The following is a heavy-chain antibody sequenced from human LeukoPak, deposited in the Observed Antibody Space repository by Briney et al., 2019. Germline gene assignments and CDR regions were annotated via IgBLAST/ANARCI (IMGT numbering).Heavy chain of an antibody. CDR1: GGTFISYA. D-gene: IGHD5-12*01. J-gene: IGHJ6*02. CDR3: AREVSGYDYYYYGMDV. CDR2: ISAYNGNT. V-gene: IGHV1-18*01. Sequence: VASVKVSCKASGGTFISYAISWVRQAPGQGLEWMGWISAYNGNTNYAQKLQGRVTMTTDTSTSTAYMELRSLRSDDTAVYYCAREVSGYDYYYYGMDVWGQGTTVTVSS.